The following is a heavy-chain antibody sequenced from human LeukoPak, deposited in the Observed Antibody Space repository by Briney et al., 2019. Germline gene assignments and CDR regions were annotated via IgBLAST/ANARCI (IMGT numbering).Heavy chain of an antibody. J-gene: IGHJ5*02. CDR3: ARKGQQLMNWFDP. D-gene: IGHD6-13*01. Sequence: PSETLSLTCTVSGGSISSYYWSWIRQPPGKGLEWIGYIYYSGSTNYNPSLKSRVTISVDTSKNQFSLKLSSVTAADTAVYYRARKGQQLMNWFDPWGQGTLVTVSS. CDR2: IYYSGST. CDR1: GGSISSYY. V-gene: IGHV4-59*08.